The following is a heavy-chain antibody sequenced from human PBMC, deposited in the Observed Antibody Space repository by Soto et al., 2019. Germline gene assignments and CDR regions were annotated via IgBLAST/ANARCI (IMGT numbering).Heavy chain of an antibody. CDR2: ISWNSGSI. D-gene: IGHD6-19*01. Sequence: DVQLVESGGGLVHPGRSLRLSCAASGFTFDDYAMHWVRQAPGKGLEWVSGISWNSGSIGYADSVKGRFTISRDNAKNCMYLHMNSLRAEDTALCYCEKAIVGIAVAGPWGDGMEVWGHGTTVTVSS. CDR3: EKAIVGIAVAGPWGDGMEV. CDR1: GFTFDDYA. V-gene: IGHV3-9*01. J-gene: IGHJ6*02.